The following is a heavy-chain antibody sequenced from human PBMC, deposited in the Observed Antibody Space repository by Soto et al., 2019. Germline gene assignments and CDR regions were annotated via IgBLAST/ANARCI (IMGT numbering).Heavy chain of an antibody. V-gene: IGHV3-48*01. CDR3: AREVGAIDY. J-gene: IGHJ4*02. CDR1: GFSFSDYS. CDR2: ISSSSTTI. D-gene: IGHD1-26*01. Sequence: EVQLVESGGGLVQPGGSLRLSCAASGFSFSDYSMNWVRQAPGKGLEWVSYISSSSTTIYHTDSVKCRFTISRDNARNSLYLQMNSLRAEDTAVSYCAREVGAIDYWGQGTLVTVSS.